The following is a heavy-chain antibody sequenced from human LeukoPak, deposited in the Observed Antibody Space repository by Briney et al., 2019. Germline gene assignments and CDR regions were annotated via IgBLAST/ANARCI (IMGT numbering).Heavy chain of an antibody. V-gene: IGHV3-30*01. CDR1: GFTISSYA. CDR3: ARDLSAFDI. CDR2: ISYDGSNK. J-gene: IGHJ3*02. Sequence: PGRSLRLSCAASGFTISSYAMHWVRQAPGKGLEWVAVISYDGSNKYYADSVKGRFTISRDNSKNTLYLQMNSLRAEDTAVYYCARDLSAFDIWGQGTMVTVSS.